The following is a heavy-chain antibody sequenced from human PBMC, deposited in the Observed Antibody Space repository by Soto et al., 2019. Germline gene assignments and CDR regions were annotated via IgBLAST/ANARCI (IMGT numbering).Heavy chain of an antibody. D-gene: IGHD6-13*01. J-gene: IGHJ4*02. V-gene: IGHV4-4*02. Sequence: QVQLQESGPGLVKPSGTLSLTCTVTGGASVTPINYWTWVRRAPGKGLEWIGEIYPSGSTNYNPSLKSRVSISVDKSKNQLSLKLTSVTAADTAMYYCARGLAAEGFFDYWGQGTLVTVSS. CDR2: IYPSGST. CDR3: ARGLAAEGFFDY. CDR1: GGASVTPINY.